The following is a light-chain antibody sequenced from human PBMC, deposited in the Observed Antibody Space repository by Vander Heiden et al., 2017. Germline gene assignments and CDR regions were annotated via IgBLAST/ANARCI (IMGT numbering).Light chain of an antibody. Sequence: QAVVTQEPSLTVSPGGTVTLTCGSRTGAVTSGHYPYWFQQKPGQAPRTLIYDTSNTHSWTPARFSGSLLGGKAALTLSGAQPEDEAEYYCLLSYSGARGVFGGGTKLTVL. CDR3: LLSYSGARGV. CDR2: DTS. J-gene: IGLJ3*02. V-gene: IGLV7-46*01. CDR1: TGAVTSGHY.